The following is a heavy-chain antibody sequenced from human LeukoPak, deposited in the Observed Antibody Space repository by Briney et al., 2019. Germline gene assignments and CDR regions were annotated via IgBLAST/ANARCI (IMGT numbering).Heavy chain of an antibody. Sequence: GRSLRLSCAASGFTFSSHGMHWVRQAPGKGLEWVAVIWYDGSDKYYADSVKGRSTISRDNSKNALFLQMNNLRAEDTAVYYCARSPMNRYYYDSSGYYPKYYFDNWGQGTLVTVSS. D-gene: IGHD3-22*01. V-gene: IGHV3-33*01. CDR2: IWYDGSDK. CDR3: ARSPMNRYYYDSSGYYPKYYFDN. J-gene: IGHJ4*02. CDR1: GFTFSSHG.